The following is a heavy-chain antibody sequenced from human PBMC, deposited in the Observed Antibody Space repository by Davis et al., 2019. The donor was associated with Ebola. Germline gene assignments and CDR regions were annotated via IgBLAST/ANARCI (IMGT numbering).Heavy chain of an antibody. D-gene: IGHD6-13*01. J-gene: IGHJ6*02. V-gene: IGHV1-3*01. Sequence: AASVKVSCKASGYTFTSYAMHWVRQAPGQRLEWMGWINAGNGNTKYSQKFQGRVTITRDTSASTAYMELSSLRSEDTAVYYCASLGLGSSWYGPSGMDVWGQGTTVTVSS. CDR1: GYTFTSYA. CDR3: ASLGLGSSWYGPSGMDV. CDR2: INAGNGNT.